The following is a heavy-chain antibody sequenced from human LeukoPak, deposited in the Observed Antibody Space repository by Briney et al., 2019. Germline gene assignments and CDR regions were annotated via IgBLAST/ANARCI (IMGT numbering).Heavy chain of an antibody. V-gene: IGHV1-69*05. CDR3: ARAPPTMVRGVIITDAFDI. CDR2: IIPIFGTA. CDR1: GGTFSSYA. J-gene: IGHJ3*02. Sequence: SVKVSCKASGGTFSSYAFSWVRQAPGQGLEWMGGIIPIFGTANYAQKFQGRVTITTDESTSTAYMELSSLRSEDTAVYYCARAPPTMVRGVIITDAFDIWGQGTMVAVSS. D-gene: IGHD3-10*01.